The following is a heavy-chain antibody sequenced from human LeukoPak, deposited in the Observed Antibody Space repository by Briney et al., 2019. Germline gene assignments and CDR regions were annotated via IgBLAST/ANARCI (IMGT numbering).Heavy chain of an antibody. CDR1: GFTFSTYA. J-gene: IGHJ6*02. Sequence: GGSLRLSCAASGFTFSTYAMHWVRQAPGRGLEWVAVISYDGSNKYYADSVKGRFTISRDNSKNTLYLQMNSLRAEDTAVYYCAKDRSSSFYYYYYYGMDVWGQGTTVTVSS. CDR3: AKDRSSSFYYYYYYGMDV. D-gene: IGHD6-13*01. V-gene: IGHV3-30*04. CDR2: ISYDGSNK.